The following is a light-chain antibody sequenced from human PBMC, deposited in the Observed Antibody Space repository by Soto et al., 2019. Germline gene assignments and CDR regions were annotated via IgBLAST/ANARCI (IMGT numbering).Light chain of an antibody. V-gene: IGKV3-11*01. CDR3: QQRSNWPPDT. CDR2: DVS. CDR1: QSVGTY. J-gene: IGKJ5*01. Sequence: IVLTQSPPTLSLSPGERATLSCRASQSVGTYLAWYQQKPGQSPRLLMFDVSNRATGIPARFSGSGSGTDFTLTISSLEPEDFGVYYCQQRSNWPPDTFGQGTRLEI.